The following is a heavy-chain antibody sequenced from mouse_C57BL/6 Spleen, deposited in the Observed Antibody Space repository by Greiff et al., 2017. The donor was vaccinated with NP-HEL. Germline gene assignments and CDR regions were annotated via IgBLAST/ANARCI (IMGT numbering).Heavy chain of an antibody. J-gene: IGHJ1*03. Sequence: EVKLVESGGGLVQPKGSLKLSCAASGFTFNTYAMHWVRQAPGKGLEWVARIRSKGSNYATYYADSVKDRFTISRDDSQSMLYLQMNNLKTEDTAMYYCERERGWYFDVWGTGTTVTVSS. CDR3: ERERGWYFDV. V-gene: IGHV10-3*01. CDR1: GFTFNTYA. CDR2: IRSKGSNYAT.